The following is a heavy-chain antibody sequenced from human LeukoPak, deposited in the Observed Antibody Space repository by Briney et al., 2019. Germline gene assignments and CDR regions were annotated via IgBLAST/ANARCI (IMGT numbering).Heavy chain of an antibody. V-gene: IGHV3-23*01. D-gene: IGHD4-23*01. CDR1: GFTFTTDA. Sequence: SGGSLRLSCAVSGFTFTTDAMSWVRQAPGKGLEWVSAISGGGSSTTYYAASVKGRFTFSRDNPKNTLYLQMNSLTAEDTAVYYCARRGAGSNSYFDYWGQGTLLTVSS. CDR2: ISGGGSSTT. CDR3: ARRGAGSNSYFDY. J-gene: IGHJ4*02.